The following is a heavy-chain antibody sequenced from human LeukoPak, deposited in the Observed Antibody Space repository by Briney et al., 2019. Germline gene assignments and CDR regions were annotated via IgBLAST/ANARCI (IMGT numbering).Heavy chain of an antibody. Sequence: GASVMVSCKASGGTFSSYAISWVRQAPGQGLEWMGGIIPIFGTANYAQKFQGRVTITTDESTSTAYMELSSLRSEDTAVYYCARGPKGYSYAHRSSYYYYYMDVWGKGTTVTVSS. CDR2: IIPIFGTA. CDR3: ARGPKGYSYAHRSSYYYYYMDV. CDR1: GGTFSSYA. D-gene: IGHD5-18*01. V-gene: IGHV1-69*05. J-gene: IGHJ6*03.